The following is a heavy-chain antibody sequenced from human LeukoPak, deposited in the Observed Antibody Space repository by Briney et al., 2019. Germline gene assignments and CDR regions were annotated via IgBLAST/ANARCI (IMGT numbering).Heavy chain of an antibody. CDR1: GGSIKSNY. CDR2: GYYSGTT. J-gene: IGHJ5*02. CDR3: AREGDPGSGYNYGNWLDP. Sequence: SETLSLTCTVSGGSIKSNYWSWIRQPPGKGLEWIGYGYYSGTTNYNPSFKSRVTISLDTSKSQFSLKLRFVTTADTAAHYCAREGDPGSGYNYGNWLDPWGQGTLVTVSS. D-gene: IGHD5-24*01. V-gene: IGHV4-59*01.